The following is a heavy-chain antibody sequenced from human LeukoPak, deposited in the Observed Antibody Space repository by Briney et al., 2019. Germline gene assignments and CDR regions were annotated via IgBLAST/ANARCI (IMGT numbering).Heavy chain of an antibody. J-gene: IGHJ4*02. CDR3: ARDVSWGKQCPDY. D-gene: IGHD6-19*01. V-gene: IGHV3-33*08. CDR2: IWYDGIDK. Sequence: GGSLRLSCAASGFTFSNYAMLWVRQAPGKGLEWVAVIWYDGIDKYYADSVKGRFTISRDNSKNTLYLQMNSLRAEDTAVYYCARDVSWGKQCPDYWGQGTLVTVSS. CDR1: GFTFSNYA.